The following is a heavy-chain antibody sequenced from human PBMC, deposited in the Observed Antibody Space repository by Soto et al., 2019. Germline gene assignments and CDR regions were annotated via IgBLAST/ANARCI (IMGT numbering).Heavy chain of an antibody. J-gene: IGHJ6*02. CDR1: GFPFSSYD. CDR2: ISGSGGTT. CDR3: ANRDTSMITRYYYGMDV. V-gene: IGHV3-23*01. Sequence: GGSLRLSCAASGFPFSSYDMSWVRQAPGKGLEWVSAISGSGGTTYYADSVKGRFTISRDNSKNTLYLQMNSLRAEDTAVYYCANRDTSMITRYYYGMDVWGQGTTVTVSS. D-gene: IGHD5-18*01.